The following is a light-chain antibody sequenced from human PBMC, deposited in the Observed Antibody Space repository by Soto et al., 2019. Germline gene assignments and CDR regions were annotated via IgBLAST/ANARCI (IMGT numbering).Light chain of an antibody. CDR3: QQGHNWPLT. CDR1: QSISTE. J-gene: IGKJ2*01. V-gene: IGKV3-15*01. CDR2: SAS. Sequence: EIEMTQSPATMSVSPGERATLSCRASQSISTELAWYQQKPGQPPRRLIYSASTRATGVPARFTGSGSGSEFTLTISGLQSEDFAVYYCQQGHNWPLTFGQGTRLEI.